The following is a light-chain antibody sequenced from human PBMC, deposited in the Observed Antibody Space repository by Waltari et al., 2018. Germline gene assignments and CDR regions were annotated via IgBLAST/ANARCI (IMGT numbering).Light chain of an antibody. V-gene: IGKV1-33*01. CDR3: QQYENLPLT. Sequence: DIQMTQSPSSLSASVGDRVTITCQASQDITNYLNWYQQKPGKAPKLLIYDASNLETGVPSRFSGSGSGTDFTFTISSLQPEDIATYYCQQYENLPLTFG. CDR1: QDITNY. CDR2: DAS. J-gene: IGKJ4*01.